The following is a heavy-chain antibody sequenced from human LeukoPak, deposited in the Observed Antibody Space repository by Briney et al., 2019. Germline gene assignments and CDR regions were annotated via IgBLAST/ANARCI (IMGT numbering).Heavy chain of an antibody. D-gene: IGHD3-10*01. CDR1: GFTFSSFY. V-gene: IGHV5-51*01. Sequence: GESLKISCKGSGFTFSSFYIGWVRQMPGKGLEWMGIIYPYDSDTRYGPSFQGQVTISVDMSISTAHLQWNSLKASDTAIYYCARRRGGSGAYYVDYWGQGTLVTVSS. J-gene: IGHJ4*02. CDR2: IYPYDSDT. CDR3: ARRRGGSGAYYVDY.